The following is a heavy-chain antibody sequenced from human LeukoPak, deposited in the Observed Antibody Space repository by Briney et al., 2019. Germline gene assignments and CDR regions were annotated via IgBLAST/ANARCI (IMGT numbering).Heavy chain of an antibody. CDR2: IYYSGST. J-gene: IGHJ6*03. CDR1: GGSISSYY. D-gene: IGHD2-21*01. V-gene: IGHV4-59*01. Sequence: SETLSLTCTVSGGSISSYYWSWIRQPPGKGLEWIGYIYYSGSTNYNPSLKSRVTISVDTSKNQFSLKLSSVTAADTAVYYCARAHRHIVPYYYMDVWGKGTTVTVSS. CDR3: ARAHRHIVPYYYMDV.